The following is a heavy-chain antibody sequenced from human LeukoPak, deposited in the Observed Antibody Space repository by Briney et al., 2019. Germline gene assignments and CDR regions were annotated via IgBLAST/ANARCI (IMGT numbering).Heavy chain of an antibody. V-gene: IGHV1-2*02. CDR2: INPNSGGT. Sequence: ASVKVSCKASGYTFTGYYMHWARQAPGQGLEWMGWINPNSGGTNYAQKFQGRVTMTRDTSISTAYMELSRLRSDDTAVYYCARDSIYSSSGYYYGMDVWGQGTTVTVSS. D-gene: IGHD6-6*01. CDR3: ARDSIYSSSGYYYGMDV. CDR1: GYTFTGYY. J-gene: IGHJ6*02.